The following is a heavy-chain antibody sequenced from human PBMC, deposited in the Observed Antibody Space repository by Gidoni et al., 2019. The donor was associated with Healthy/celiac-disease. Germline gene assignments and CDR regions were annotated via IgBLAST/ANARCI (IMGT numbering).Heavy chain of an antibody. CDR1: GFTFGHYA. V-gene: IGHV3-49*03. D-gene: IGHD2-21*02. CDR2: IRNKAYGGTT. CDR3: TRVFPGDWGLGEYFDY. Sequence: EVQLVESGGDLVQPGRSLRLSCTASGFTFGHYAMSWFRQAPGKGLEWVGFIRNKAYGGTTEYAASVKGRFTISRDDSKSIAYLQMNSLKTEDTAVYYCTRVFPGDWGLGEYFDYWGQGTLVTVSS. J-gene: IGHJ4*02.